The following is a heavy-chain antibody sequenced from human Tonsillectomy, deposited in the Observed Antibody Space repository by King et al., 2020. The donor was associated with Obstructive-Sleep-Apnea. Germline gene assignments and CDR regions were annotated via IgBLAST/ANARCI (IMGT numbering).Heavy chain of an antibody. D-gene: IGHD6-19*01. CDR1: GGSISSSSYY. Sequence: QLQESGPGLVKPSETLSLTCTVSGGSISSSSYYWGWIRQPPGKGLGWIGTIYYSGSTYYNPSPKSRVTISVDTSKNQFSLKLSSVTAADTAVYYCASATAGYSSGWYPDYFDYWGQGTLVTVSS. CDR2: IYYSGST. V-gene: IGHV4-39*07. CDR3: ASATAGYSSGWYPDYFDY. J-gene: IGHJ4*02.